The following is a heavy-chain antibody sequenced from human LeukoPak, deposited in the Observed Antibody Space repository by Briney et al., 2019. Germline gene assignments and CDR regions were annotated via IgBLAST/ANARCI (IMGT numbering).Heavy chain of an antibody. CDR2: INHSGST. D-gene: IGHD6-13*01. V-gene: IGHV4-34*01. CDR1: GGSFSGYY. Sequence: PSETLSLTCAVYGGSFSGYYWSWIRQPPGKGLEWIGEINHSGSTYYNPSLKSRVTISVDTSKNQFSLKLSSVTAADTAVYYCARSYTRYSSSWYYYYYGMDVWGQGTTVTVSS. CDR3: ARSYTRYSSSWYYYYYGMDV. J-gene: IGHJ6*02.